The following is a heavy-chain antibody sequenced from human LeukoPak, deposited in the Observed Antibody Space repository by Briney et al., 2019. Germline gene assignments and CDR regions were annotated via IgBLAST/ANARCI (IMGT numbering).Heavy chain of an antibody. J-gene: IGHJ3*02. Sequence: PGGSLRLSRAASGFTFSSYWMGWVRRAPGKGLEWVANIKQDGSEKYYVDSVKGRFTISRDNAKNSLYLQMNSLRAEDTAVYYCARRQFNWGSAFDIWGQGTMVTVSS. D-gene: IGHD7-27*01. V-gene: IGHV3-7*01. CDR2: IKQDGSEK. CDR3: ARRQFNWGSAFDI. CDR1: GFTFSSYW.